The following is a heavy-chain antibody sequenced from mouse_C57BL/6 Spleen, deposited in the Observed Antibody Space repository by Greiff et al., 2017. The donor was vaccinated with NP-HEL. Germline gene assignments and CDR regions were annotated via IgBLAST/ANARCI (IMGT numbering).Heavy chain of an antibody. CDR3: ARRGGLGYAMDY. D-gene: IGHD3-1*01. V-gene: IGHV1-69*01. Sequence: QVQLQQPGAELVMPGASVKLSCKASGYTFTSYWMHWVKQRPGQGLEWIGEIDPSDSYTNYNQKFKGKSTLTVDKSSSTAYMQLSSLTSEDSAVYYCARRGGLGYAMDYGGQGTSVTVSS. CDR1: GYTFTSYW. CDR2: IDPSDSYT. J-gene: IGHJ4*01.